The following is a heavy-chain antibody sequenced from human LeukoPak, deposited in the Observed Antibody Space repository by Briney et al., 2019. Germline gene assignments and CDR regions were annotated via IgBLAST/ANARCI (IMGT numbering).Heavy chain of an antibody. CDR1: GGSFSGYY. CDR3: AKDLVEMATIEYYFDY. D-gene: IGHD5-24*01. CDR2: INHSGST. V-gene: IGHV4-34*01. J-gene: IGHJ4*02. Sequence: PSETLSLTCAVYGGSFSGYYWSWIRQPPGKGLEWIGEINHSGSTYYNPSLKRRVTISVDTSKNQFSLNLSSVTAADTAVYYCAKDLVEMATIEYYFDYWGQGTLVTVSS.